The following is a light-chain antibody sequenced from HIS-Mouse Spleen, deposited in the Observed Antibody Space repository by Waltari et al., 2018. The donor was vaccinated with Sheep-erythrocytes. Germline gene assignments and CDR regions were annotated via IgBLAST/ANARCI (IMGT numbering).Light chain of an antibody. CDR3: CSYAGSYNHV. CDR2: DVS. V-gene: IGLV2-11*01. Sequence: QSALTQPRSVSGSPGQSVTISCTGTSSDVGGYNSVSWYHQPPGKAPKLMIYDVSKRPSGVPDRFSGSKSGNTASLTISGLQAEDEADYYCCSYAGSYNHVFATGTKVTVL. CDR1: SSDVGGYNS. J-gene: IGLJ1*01.